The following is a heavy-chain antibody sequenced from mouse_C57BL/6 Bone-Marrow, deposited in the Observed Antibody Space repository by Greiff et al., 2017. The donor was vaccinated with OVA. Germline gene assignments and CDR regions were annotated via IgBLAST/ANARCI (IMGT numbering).Heavy chain of an antibody. CDR2: INYDGSST. D-gene: IGHD2-5*01. CDR1: GFTFSDYY. Sequence: EVKLVESEGGLVQPGSSMKLSCTASGFTFSDYYMAWVRQVPEKGLEWVANINYDGSSTYYLDSLKSRFIISRDNAKNILYLQMSSLKSEDTATYYCARDPYYSNFYWYFDVWGTGTTVTVSS. CDR3: ARDPYYSNFYWYFDV. J-gene: IGHJ1*03. V-gene: IGHV5-16*01.